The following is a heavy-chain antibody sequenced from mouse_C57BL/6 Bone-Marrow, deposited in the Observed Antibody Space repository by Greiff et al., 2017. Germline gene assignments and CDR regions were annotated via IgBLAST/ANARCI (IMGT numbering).Heavy chain of an antibody. CDR3: ARSYYYGSSSYYFDY. J-gene: IGHJ2*01. CDR1: GYTFTNYW. V-gene: IGHV1-63*01. Sequence: QVQLKQSGAELVRPGTSVKMSCKASGYTFTNYWIGWAKQRPGHGLEWIGDIYPGGGYTNYNEKFKGKATLTADKSSSTAYMQFSSLTSEDSAIYYCARSYYYGSSSYYFDYWGQGTTLTVSS. D-gene: IGHD1-1*01. CDR2: IYPGGGYT.